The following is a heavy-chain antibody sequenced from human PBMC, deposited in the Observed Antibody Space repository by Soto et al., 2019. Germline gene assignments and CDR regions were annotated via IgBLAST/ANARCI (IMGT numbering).Heavy chain of an antibody. CDR2: ITSSTGYI. Sequence: EVQLVESGGGLVKPGGSLRLSCAASGFTFSSYSMNWVRQAPGKGLEWVSSITSSTGYIDYADSVKGRCTISRDNAKNSLYRQMNSLRAVDTAVYYGARMRGSYGVDYWGQGTLVTVSS. D-gene: IGHD1-26*01. J-gene: IGHJ4*02. CDR3: ARMRGSYGVDY. CDR1: GFTFSSYS. V-gene: IGHV3-21*01.